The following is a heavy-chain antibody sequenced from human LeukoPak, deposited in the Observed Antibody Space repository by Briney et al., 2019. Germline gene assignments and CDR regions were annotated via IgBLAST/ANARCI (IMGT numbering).Heavy chain of an antibody. J-gene: IGHJ5*02. V-gene: IGHV4-34*01. CDR1: GESFSGYY. Sequence: SETLSLTCAVYGESFSGYYWSWIRQPPGKGLEWIGEINHSGGTNYNPSLKSRVTISVDTSKNQFSLKLSSVTAADTAVYYCARGPSYGSGSHQNNWFDPWGQGTLVTVSS. D-gene: IGHD3-10*01. CDR2: INHSGGT. CDR3: ARGPSYGSGSHQNNWFDP.